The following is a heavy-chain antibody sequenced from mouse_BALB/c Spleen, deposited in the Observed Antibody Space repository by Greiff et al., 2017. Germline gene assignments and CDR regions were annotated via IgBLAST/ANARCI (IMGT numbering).Heavy chain of an antibody. CDR2: IYPGNSDT. V-gene: IGHV1-5*01. CDR3: TRLTGPYWYFDV. J-gene: IGHJ1*01. Sequence: VQLQQSGTVLARPGASVKMSCKASGYSFTSYWMHWVKQRPGQGLEWIGAIYPGNSDTSYNQKFKGKAKLTAVTSASTAYMELSSLTNEDSAVYYCTRLTGPYWYFDVWGSGTTVTVSS. D-gene: IGHD4-1*01. CDR1: GYSFTSYW.